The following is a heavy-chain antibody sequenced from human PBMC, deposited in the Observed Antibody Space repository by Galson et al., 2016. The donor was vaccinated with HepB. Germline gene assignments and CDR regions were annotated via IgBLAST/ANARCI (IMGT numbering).Heavy chain of an antibody. CDR1: GDTFSNYA. D-gene: IGHD2-2*01. J-gene: IGHJ4*02. CDR2: IIPFLGIA. Sequence: SVKVSCKASGDTFSNYAITWVRQAPGQGLEWMGRIIPFLGIAKYAQRFQDRVTITADKSTSTVFMEVNSLRSEGTAVYYCARVDCSGNACYLNYWGQGTLVIVSS. V-gene: IGHV1-69*04. CDR3: ARVDCSGNACYLNY.